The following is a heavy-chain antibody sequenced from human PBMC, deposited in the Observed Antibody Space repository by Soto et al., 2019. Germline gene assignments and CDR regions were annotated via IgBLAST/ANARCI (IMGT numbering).Heavy chain of an antibody. D-gene: IGHD1-7*01. CDR2: IVVGSGNT. CDR1: GFTFTSSA. V-gene: IGHV1-58*01. Sequence: GASVKVSCKASGFTFTSSAVQWVRQARGQRLEWIGWIVVGSGNTNYAQKFQERVTITRDMSTSTAYMELSSLRSEDTAVYYCAAESTLSQTGTTGTYYYGMDVWGQGTTVTVSS. J-gene: IGHJ6*02. CDR3: AAESTLSQTGTTGTYYYGMDV.